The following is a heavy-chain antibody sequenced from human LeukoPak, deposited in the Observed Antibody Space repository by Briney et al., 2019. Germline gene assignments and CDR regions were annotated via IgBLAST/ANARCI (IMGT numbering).Heavy chain of an antibody. Sequence: ASVKVSCKASGYTFTSYYMHWVRQAPGQGLEWMGIINPSGGSTSYAQKSQGRVTMTRDTSTSTVYMGLSSLRSEDTAVYYWARDHDSSGYYRDWGQGSLVTVSS. CDR2: INPSGGST. J-gene: IGHJ4*02. CDR3: ARDHDSSGYYRD. D-gene: IGHD3-22*01. V-gene: IGHV1-46*01. CDR1: GYTFTSYY.